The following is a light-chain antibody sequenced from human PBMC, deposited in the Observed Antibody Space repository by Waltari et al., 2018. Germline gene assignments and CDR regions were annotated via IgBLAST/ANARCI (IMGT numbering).Light chain of an antibody. CDR1: SRDVGFYNY. V-gene: IGLV2-14*01. CDR3: NSYTGSSSWV. CDR2: DVF. J-gene: IGLJ3*02. Sequence: QSALTQPASVSRSPGQSITISCTGTSRDVGFYNYFSWYQQHPGKAPQLIIYDVFERPSGVSNRFSGSKSGNTASLTISGLLAEDEADYYCNSYTGSSSWVFGGGTKLTVL.